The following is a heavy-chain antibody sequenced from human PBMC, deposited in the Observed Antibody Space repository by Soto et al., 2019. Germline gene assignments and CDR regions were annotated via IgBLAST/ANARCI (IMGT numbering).Heavy chain of an antibody. D-gene: IGHD1-26*01. V-gene: IGHV1-18*01. CDR1: GGALSSYA. CDR2: ISPHGGST. Sequence: GASAKLTCKASGGALSSYAISWARQEKGQGLEWMGVISPHGGSTAYAQKFKGRVTLTRDTSASTVYMEVSSLTSEDTAMYYCARSSGGNFGIIIEGTNWFAPWGQGTLVTVSS. CDR3: ARSSGGNFGIIIEGTNWFAP. J-gene: IGHJ5*02.